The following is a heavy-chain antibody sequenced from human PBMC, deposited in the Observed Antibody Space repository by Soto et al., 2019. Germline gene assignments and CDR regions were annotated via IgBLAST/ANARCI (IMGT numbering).Heavy chain of an antibody. Sequence: SETLSLTCAVYGGSFSGYYWNWIRQPPGKGLEWIGYIYYSGSTNYNPSLKSRVTISVDTSKNQFSLKLSSVTAADTAVYYCARVGSGTDWGQGTLVTVSS. D-gene: IGHD3-10*01. CDR3: ARVGSGTD. CDR2: IYYSGST. J-gene: IGHJ4*02. V-gene: IGHV4-59*01. CDR1: GGSFSGYY.